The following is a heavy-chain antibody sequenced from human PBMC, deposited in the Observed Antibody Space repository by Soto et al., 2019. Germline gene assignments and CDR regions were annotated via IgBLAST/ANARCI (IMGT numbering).Heavy chain of an antibody. J-gene: IGHJ5*02. CDR1: GVSISSGDYY. V-gene: IGHV4-30-4*01. Sequence: PSETLSLTCTVSGVSISSGDYYWTWIRQPPGKGLEWIGYIYYSGSTYYNPSLKSRVTISVDTSKNQFSLKLSSVTAADSAVYSCARGRPDPYYYDTSGHYYVAWGQGTLVTSPQ. CDR3: ARGRPDPYYYDTSGHYYVA. CDR2: IYYSGST. D-gene: IGHD3-22*01.